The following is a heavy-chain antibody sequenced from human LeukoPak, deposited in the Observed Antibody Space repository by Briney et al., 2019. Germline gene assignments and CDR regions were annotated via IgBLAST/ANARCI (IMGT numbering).Heavy chain of an antibody. D-gene: IGHD2-21*02. CDR3: ARDRGHCGGDCYSRGYFDY. CDR1: GFIFSSYS. Sequence: GGSLRLSCAASGFIFSSYSMNWVRQAPGKGLEWVSSISSSSSYIYYADSVKGRFTISRDNAKNSLYLQMNSLRAEDTAVYYCARDRGHCGGDCYSRGYFDYWGQGTLVTVSS. CDR2: ISSSSSYI. J-gene: IGHJ4*02. V-gene: IGHV3-21*01.